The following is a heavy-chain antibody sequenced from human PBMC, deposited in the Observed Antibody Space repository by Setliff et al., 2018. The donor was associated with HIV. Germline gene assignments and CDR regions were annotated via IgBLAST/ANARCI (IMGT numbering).Heavy chain of an antibody. Sequence: ASVKVSCKASGYTFTDYYMHWVQQAPGNGLEWMGRVDPEHGDTKYAEKFQGRVTITADTSTDTVYMELSSLRSEDTAVYYCAILSVYWFDPWGQGTLVTVSS. CDR3: AILSVYWFDP. CDR1: GYTFTDYY. D-gene: IGHD1-20*01. CDR2: VDPEHGDT. V-gene: IGHV1-69-2*01. J-gene: IGHJ5*02.